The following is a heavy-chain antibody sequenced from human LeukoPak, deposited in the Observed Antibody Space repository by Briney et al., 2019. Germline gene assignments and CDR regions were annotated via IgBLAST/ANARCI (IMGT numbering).Heavy chain of an antibody. V-gene: IGHV3-9*03. CDR1: GFTFDDYA. CDR2: ISWNSGSI. J-gene: IGHJ4*02. Sequence: GGSLRLSCAASGFTFDDYAMHWVRQAPGKGLEWVSGISWNSGSIGYADSVKGRFTISRDNAKNSLYLQMNSLRAEDMALYCCAKGFQSSSWYFDYWGQGTLVTVSS. CDR3: AKGFQSSSWYFDY. D-gene: IGHD6-13*01.